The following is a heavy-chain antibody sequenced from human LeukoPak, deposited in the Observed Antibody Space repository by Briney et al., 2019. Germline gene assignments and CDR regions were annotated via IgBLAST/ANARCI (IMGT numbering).Heavy chain of an antibody. J-gene: IGHJ4*02. CDR1: GFTFSSYA. D-gene: IGHD2-2*02. CDR3: ASTRIVVVPAAISYDY. V-gene: IGHV3-23*01. CDR2: INGSGGST. Sequence: PGGSLRLSCAASGFTFSSYAMSCVRQAPGKGLEWVSAINGSGGSTYYADSVKGRFTISRDNSKNTLYLQTNSLRAEDTAVYYCASTRIVVVPAAISYDYWGQGTLVTVSS.